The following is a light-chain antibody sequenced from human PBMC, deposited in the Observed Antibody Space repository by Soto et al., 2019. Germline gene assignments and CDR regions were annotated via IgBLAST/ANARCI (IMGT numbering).Light chain of an antibody. CDR2: EDT. V-gene: IGLV2-23*01. CDR1: SSDVGSYNL. Sequence: QSVLTQPASVSGSPGQLIAISCTGTSSDVGSYNLVSWYQQHPGKAPKLMIYEDTKRPSGVSDRFSGSKSGNTASLTISGLQAEDEADYYCCSYATSSTYVFGTGTKVTVL. CDR3: CSYATSSTYV. J-gene: IGLJ1*01.